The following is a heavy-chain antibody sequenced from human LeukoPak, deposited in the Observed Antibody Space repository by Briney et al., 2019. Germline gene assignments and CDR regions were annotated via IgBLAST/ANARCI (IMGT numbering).Heavy chain of an antibody. CDR1: GYTFTSNY. CDR3: ARSPNDYSNYDYYYYGMDV. Sequence: ASVKVSCKASGYTFTSNYIHWVRQAPGQGLEWMGMIYPRDGSTSYAQKFQGRVTVTRDTSTSTVHMELSGLRSEDTAVYYCARSPNDYSNYDYYYYGMDVWGQGTTVTVSS. J-gene: IGHJ6*02. CDR2: IYPRDGST. V-gene: IGHV1-46*01. D-gene: IGHD4-11*01.